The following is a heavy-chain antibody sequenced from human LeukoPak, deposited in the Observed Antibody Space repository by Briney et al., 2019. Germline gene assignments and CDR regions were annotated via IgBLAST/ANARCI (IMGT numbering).Heavy chain of an antibody. D-gene: IGHD6-13*01. CDR2: IYYSGST. V-gene: IGHV4-59*01. CDR1: GGSISSYY. CDR3: ATQGGYSSSWYAFHYGMYV. J-gene: IGHJ6*02. Sequence: SETLSLTCTVSGGSISSYYWSWLRQPPGKGLEWIGYIYYSGSTNYNPSLKSRVTISVDTSKNQFSPKLSSVTAADTAVYYCATQGGYSSSWYAFHYGMYVWGQGTTVTVSS.